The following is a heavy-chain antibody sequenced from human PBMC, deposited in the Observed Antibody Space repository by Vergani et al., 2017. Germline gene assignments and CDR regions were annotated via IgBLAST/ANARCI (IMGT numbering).Heavy chain of an antibody. V-gene: IGHV3-23*01. CDR2: ISCRCGNT. D-gene: IGHD2-21*01. CDR3: AKARDLNCKGGNCYSYYDGLDL. CDR1: GFTFSSYA. Sequence: EVQLLESGGNLIQPGGSLRLSCGASGFTFSSYAMTWVRLAPGKGLQWGSAISCRCGNTFYTDSVKDRFTISRDNSKDTLYLQMNSLRVEDTAIYYCAKARDLNCKGGNCYSYYDGLDLWVQGTTDTDSS. J-gene: IGHJ6*02.